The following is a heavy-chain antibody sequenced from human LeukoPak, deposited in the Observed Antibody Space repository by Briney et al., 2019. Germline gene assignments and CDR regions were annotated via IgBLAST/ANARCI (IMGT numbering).Heavy chain of an antibody. J-gene: IGHJ4*02. CDR1: GFTFSSYA. CDR2: ISGSGGST. V-gene: IGHV3-23*01. CDR3: AKPTKEYCSSTSCYPHDY. Sequence: PGGSLRLSCAASGFTFSSYAMSWVRQAPGKGLEWVSAISGSGGSTYYADSVKGRLTISRDNSKNTLYLQMNSLRAEDTAVYYCAKPTKEYCSSTSCYPHDYWGQGTLVTVSS. D-gene: IGHD2-2*01.